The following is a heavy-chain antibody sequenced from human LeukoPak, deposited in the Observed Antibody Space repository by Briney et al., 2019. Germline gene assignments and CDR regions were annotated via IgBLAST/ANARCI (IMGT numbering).Heavy chain of an antibody. CDR3: ARAQWGFGELSYFDY. CDR2: INSDGSST. V-gene: IGHV3-74*01. D-gene: IGHD3-10*01. Sequence: GGSLRLSCAASGFTFSYYWMHWVRQAPGKGPGWVSRINSDGSSTSYADSVKGRFTISRDNAKNTLYLQMNSLRAEDTAVYYCARAQWGFGELSYFDYWGQGTLVTVSS. CDR1: GFTFSYYW. J-gene: IGHJ4*02.